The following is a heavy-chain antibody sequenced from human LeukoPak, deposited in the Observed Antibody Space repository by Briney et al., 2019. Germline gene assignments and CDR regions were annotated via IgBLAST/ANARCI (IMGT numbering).Heavy chain of an antibody. J-gene: IGHJ4*02. CDR1: GFTVSSNY. CDR3: ARSVGDGYTEGPFDY. CDR2: IYSGDNT. Sequence: PGGSLRLSCAAFGFTVSSNYMSWVRQAPGKGLEWVSVIYSGDNTYYADSVKGRFTISRDNSKNTLYLQMNSLRAEDTAVYYCARSVGDGYTEGPFDYWGQGTLVTVSS. V-gene: IGHV3-53*01. D-gene: IGHD5-24*01.